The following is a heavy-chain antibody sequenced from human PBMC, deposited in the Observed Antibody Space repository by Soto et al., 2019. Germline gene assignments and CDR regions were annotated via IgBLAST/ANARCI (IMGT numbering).Heavy chain of an antibody. D-gene: IGHD1-26*01. CDR3: AHRPIVGAAI. J-gene: IGHJ4*02. CDR1: GGSISNSNW. V-gene: IGHV4-4*02. Sequence: QVQLQESGPGLVKPSGTLSLTCGVFGGSISNSNWWTWVRQPPGKGLEWIGEIYHTGSTNYNSSLMSRVTISLDKPNNPFSLKLSSVTAADTAVYYCAHRPIVGAAIWGQGTLVTVSS. CDR2: IYHTGST.